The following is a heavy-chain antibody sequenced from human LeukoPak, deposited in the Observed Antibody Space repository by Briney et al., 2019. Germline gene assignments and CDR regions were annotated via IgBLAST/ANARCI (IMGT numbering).Heavy chain of an antibody. V-gene: IGHV3-30*01. J-gene: IGHJ4*02. D-gene: IGHD6-19*01. CDR2: ISYDGSNK. Sequence: GGSLRLSCAASGSTFSSYAMHWVRQAPGKGLEWVAVISYDGSNKYYADSVKGRFTISRDNSKNTLYLQMNSLRAEDTAVYYCARAAVAGLFDYWGQGTLVTVSS. CDR3: ARAAVAGLFDY. CDR1: GSTFSSYA.